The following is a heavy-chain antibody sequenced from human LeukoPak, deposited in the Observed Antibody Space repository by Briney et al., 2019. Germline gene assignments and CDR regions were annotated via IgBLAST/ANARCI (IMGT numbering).Heavy chain of an antibody. J-gene: IGHJ4*02. CDR1: GFTFSSYG. CDR3: AKDLSPGHY. CDR2: ISGSGGNT. D-gene: IGHD2/OR15-2a*01. Sequence: GGSLRLSCAVSGFTFSSYGMSWVRQAPGKGLEWVSAISGSGGNTYYADSVKGRFTISRDNSKNTLYLQMNSLRAGDTAVYFCAKDLSPGHYWGQGTLVTVSS. V-gene: IGHV3-23*01.